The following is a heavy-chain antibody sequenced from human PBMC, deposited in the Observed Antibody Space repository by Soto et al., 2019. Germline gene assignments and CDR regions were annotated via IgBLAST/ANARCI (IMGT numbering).Heavy chain of an antibody. Sequence: GGSLRLPCAASGFTFSDSWMHWVRQAPGKGLEWVSHINHDGTTTNYADSVKDRFTISRDNAKNTVYLQMNSLRADDTAIYYCAHLNTRGYYFDYWGQGALVTVSS. CDR3: AHLNTRGYYFDY. CDR1: GFTFSDSW. V-gene: IGHV3-74*01. J-gene: IGHJ4*02. CDR2: INHDGTTT.